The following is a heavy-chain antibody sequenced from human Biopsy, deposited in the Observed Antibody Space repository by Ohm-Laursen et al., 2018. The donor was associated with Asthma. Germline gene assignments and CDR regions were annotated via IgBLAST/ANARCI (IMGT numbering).Heavy chain of an antibody. V-gene: IGHV4-30-4*02. CDR1: GAYIGSRDHH. CDR2: VFWSGTT. J-gene: IGHJ6*02. CDR3: ARVASYGDLYFGIDV. D-gene: IGHD4-17*01. Sequence: SDTLSLTCTVGGAYIGSRDHHWSWIRQSPGTGLEWIGFVFWSGTTHYNRSLERRLSISIDTTRNEFSMTLRSVTAADAAVYFCARVASYGDLYFGIDVWGPGTTVSVS.